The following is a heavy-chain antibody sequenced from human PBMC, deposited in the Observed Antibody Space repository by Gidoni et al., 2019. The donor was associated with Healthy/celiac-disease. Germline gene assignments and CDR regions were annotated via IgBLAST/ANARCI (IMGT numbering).Heavy chain of an antibody. CDR3: ASGGVVVPAADYYYGMDV. D-gene: IGHD2-2*01. V-gene: IGHV3-23*01. Sequence: EVQLLESGGGLVQPGGSLRLSCAASGFTFSSYAMSWVRQAPGKGLEWVSAISGSGGRTYYADSVKGRFTISRDNSKNTLYLQMNSLRAEDTAVYYCASGGVVVPAADYYYGMDVWGQGTTVTVSS. J-gene: IGHJ6*02. CDR2: ISGSGGRT. CDR1: GFTFSSYA.